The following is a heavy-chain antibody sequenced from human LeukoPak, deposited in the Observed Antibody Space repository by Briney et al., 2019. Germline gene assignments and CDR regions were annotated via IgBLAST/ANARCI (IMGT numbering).Heavy chain of an antibody. Sequence: GGSLRLSCAASGITFSRSWMSWVRQAPGKGLEWVAFIKEDGSEKYYVDSVKGRFTISRDNAENSLYLLMNSLRAEDTAVYYCARDRGGRTGLDDWGQGTLVTVSS. V-gene: IGHV3-7*04. CDR1: GITFSRSW. CDR3: ARDRGGRTGLDD. CDR2: IKEDGSEK. D-gene: IGHD2-15*01. J-gene: IGHJ4*02.